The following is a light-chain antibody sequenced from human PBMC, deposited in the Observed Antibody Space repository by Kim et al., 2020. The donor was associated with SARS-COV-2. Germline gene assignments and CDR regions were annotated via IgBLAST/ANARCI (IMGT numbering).Light chain of an antibody. CDR2: DAS. Sequence: SSSVGDRVTITCQASQDINNYLKWYQQKPGKAPNLLIYDASKLETGVPSRFSGSGSGTEFTLTISSLQPEDIASYYCQQYGNLPTFGGGTKVDIK. CDR3: QQYGNLPT. CDR1: QDINNY. J-gene: IGKJ4*01. V-gene: IGKV1-33*01.